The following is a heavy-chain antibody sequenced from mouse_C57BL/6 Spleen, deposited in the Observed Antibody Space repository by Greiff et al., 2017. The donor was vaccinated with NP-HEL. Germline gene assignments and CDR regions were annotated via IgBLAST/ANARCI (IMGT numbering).Heavy chain of an antibody. D-gene: IGHD2-12*01. J-gene: IGHJ4*01. CDR3: ARRYDGYAMDY. CDR1: GYTFTSYW. CDR2: IYPSDSET. V-gene: IGHV1-61*01. Sequence: VQLQQPGAELVRPGSSVKLSCKASGYTFTSYWMDWVKQRPGQGLEWIGNIYPSDSETHYNQKFKDKATLTVDKSSSTAYMQLSSLTSEDSAVYYCARRYDGYAMDYWGQGTSVTVSS.